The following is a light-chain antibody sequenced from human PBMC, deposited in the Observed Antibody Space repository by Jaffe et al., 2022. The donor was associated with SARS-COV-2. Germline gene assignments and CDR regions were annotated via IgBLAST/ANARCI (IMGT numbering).Light chain of an antibody. J-gene: IGKJ4*01. CDR1: QNIRSW. CDR3: QQANSFPLT. V-gene: IGKV1-12*01. CDR2: TAS. Sequence: DIQMTQSPSSVSASVGDRVTITCRASQNIRSWLTWYQQKPGKPPKLLIYTASSLQSGVPSRFSGSGSGTDFTLTISSLQPEDFATYYCQQANSFPLTFGGGTKVEIK.